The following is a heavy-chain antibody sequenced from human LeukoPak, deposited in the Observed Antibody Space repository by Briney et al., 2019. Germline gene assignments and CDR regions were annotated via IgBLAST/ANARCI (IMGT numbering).Heavy chain of an antibody. CDR3: AKRDYCSSTSCYRGYAFDI. V-gene: IGHV3-23*01. J-gene: IGHJ3*02. D-gene: IGHD2-2*02. CDR2: ISGSGGST. CDR1: GFTFSSYA. Sequence: GGSLRLSCAASGFTFSSYAMSWVRQAPGKGLEWVSAISGSGGSTYYADSVKGRFTISRDNSKNTLYLQMNSLRAEDTAVYYCAKRDYCSSTSCYRGYAFDIWGQGTMVTVSS.